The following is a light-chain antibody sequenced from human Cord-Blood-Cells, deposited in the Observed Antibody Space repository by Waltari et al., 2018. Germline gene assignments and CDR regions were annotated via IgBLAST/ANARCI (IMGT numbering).Light chain of an antibody. CDR2: WAS. CDR3: QKYYSTPRT. CDR1: QCVLYSLNNTNY. Sequence: DIVMTQSPDSLAVSLGERATINCKSSQCVLYSLNNTNYLAWYHQKPGQRPKLLVYWASTHESTVPDRFSGRGSGTDFNHTISRLQTRDVAVYYCQKYYSTPRTFDPGTKVDI. J-gene: IGKJ3*01. V-gene: IGKV4-1*01.